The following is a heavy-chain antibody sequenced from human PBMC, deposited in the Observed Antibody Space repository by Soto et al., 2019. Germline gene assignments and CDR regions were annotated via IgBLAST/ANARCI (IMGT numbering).Heavy chain of an antibody. V-gene: IGHV3-21*01. D-gene: IGHD1-26*01. CDR1: GFTFSSYS. CDR3: AREHRVGASINSFDP. Sequence: PGGSLRLSCAASGFTFSSYSMNWVRQAPGKGLEWVSSISSSSSYIYYADSVKGRFTISRDNAKNSLYLQMNSLRAEDTAVYYCAREHRVGASINSFDPWGQGTLVTVSS. CDR2: ISSSSSYI. J-gene: IGHJ5*02.